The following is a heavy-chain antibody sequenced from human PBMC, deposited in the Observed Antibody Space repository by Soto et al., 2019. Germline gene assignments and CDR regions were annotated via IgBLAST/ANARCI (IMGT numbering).Heavy chain of an antibody. CDR2: IYHSGNT. J-gene: IGHJ3*01. CDR1: GGSLSSGGYS. Sequence: TLSLTCAVSGGSLSSGGYSWTWIRQPPGKGLEWIGYIYHSGNTYYNPSLKSRVTISGDRSKNQFTLNLSSVTAADTAVYECASNVPADEGSEVWGQATRVIVAS. CDR3: ASNVPADEGSEV. D-gene: IGHD2-2*01. V-gene: IGHV4-30-2*01.